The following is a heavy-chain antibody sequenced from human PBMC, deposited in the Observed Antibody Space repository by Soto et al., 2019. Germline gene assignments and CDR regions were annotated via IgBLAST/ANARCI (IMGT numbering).Heavy chain of an antibody. D-gene: IGHD3-22*01. CDR3: ARPPQGADSSGYYAYFDY. CDR2: IIPIFGTA. Sequence: SVKVSFKASGGTFMSYAISWVREAPGQGLEWMGGIIPIFGTANYAQKFQGRVTITADESTSTAYMELSSLRSEDTAVYYCARPPQGADSSGYYAYFDYWGQGTLVTVSS. V-gene: IGHV1-69*13. CDR1: GGTFMSYA. J-gene: IGHJ4*02.